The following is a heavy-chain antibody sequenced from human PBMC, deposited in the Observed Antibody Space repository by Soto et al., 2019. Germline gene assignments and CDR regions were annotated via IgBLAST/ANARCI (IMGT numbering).Heavy chain of an antibody. CDR2: ITASGDRT. CDR3: ATMNGYFEY. Sequence: EGSLRLSCADSGFSFSSYSMSWVRQTPGKGLEWVSAITASGDRTYYADSVNGRFTISRDNSKNTHYLQMTSLRAEDTAIYYCATMNGYFEYWGQGTLVTVSS. D-gene: IGHD3-22*01. CDR1: GFSFSSYS. J-gene: IGHJ4*02. V-gene: IGHV3-23*01.